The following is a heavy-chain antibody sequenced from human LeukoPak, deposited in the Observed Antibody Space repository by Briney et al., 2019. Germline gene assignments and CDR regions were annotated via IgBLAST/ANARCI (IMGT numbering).Heavy chain of an antibody. CDR2: ISYDGSNK. D-gene: IGHD2-15*01. CDR1: GFTFSSYA. Sequence: PGGSLRLSCAASGFTFSSYAMHWVRQAPGKGLEWVAVISYDGSNKYYADSVKGRFTISRDNSKNTLYLQMNSLRAEDTAVYYCARDPPYGYCNGGSCYSYYFDYWGQGTLVTVSS. CDR3: ARDPPYGYCNGGSCYSYYFDY. J-gene: IGHJ4*02. V-gene: IGHV3-30-3*01.